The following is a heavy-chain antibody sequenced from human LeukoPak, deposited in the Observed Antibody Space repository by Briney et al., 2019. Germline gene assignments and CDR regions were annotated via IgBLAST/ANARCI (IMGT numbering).Heavy chain of an antibody. CDR3: ARGDPPPHNWFDP. CDR1: GDSVSSNSAD. J-gene: IGHJ5*02. Sequence: SQTLSPTCAISGDSVSSNSADWNWIRQSPSRGLEWLGRTYYRSKWYNDYAVCVKSRITINPDTSKNQFSLQLNSVTPEDTAVYYCARGDPPPHNWFDPWGQGTLVTVSS. CDR2: TYYRSKWYN. D-gene: IGHD2-21*02. V-gene: IGHV6-1*01.